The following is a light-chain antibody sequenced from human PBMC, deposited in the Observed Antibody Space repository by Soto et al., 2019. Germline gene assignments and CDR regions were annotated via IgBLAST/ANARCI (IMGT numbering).Light chain of an antibody. CDR1: QSVSNSY. Sequence: EIVLTQSPATLSLSPGERATLSCGASQSVSNSYLAWYQQKPGLAPRLLIYDASTRATGIPVRFRGSGSGTEFTLTISSLQSEDSAVYYCHQYNSWPRGTFGPGTKVEIK. CDR2: DAS. V-gene: IGKV3D-20*01. J-gene: IGKJ3*01. CDR3: HQYNSWPRGT.